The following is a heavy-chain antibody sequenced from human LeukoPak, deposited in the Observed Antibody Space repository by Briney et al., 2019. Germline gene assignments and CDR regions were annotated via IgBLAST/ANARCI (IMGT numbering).Heavy chain of an antibody. Sequence: PGGSLRLSCAASGVTFSSYSMNWVRQAPGKGLEWVSYISSSTSTIYYADSVKGQFTISRDNAKSSLYLQMNSLRAEDTAVYYCARVNYYYYYMDVWGKGTTVTVSS. V-gene: IGHV3-48*01. CDR1: GVTFSSYS. CDR3: ARVNYYYYYMDV. CDR2: ISSSTSTI. J-gene: IGHJ6*03.